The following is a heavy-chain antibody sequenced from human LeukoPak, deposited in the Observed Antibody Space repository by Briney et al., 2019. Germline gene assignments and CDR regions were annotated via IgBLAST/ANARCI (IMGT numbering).Heavy chain of an antibody. CDR2: INWNGGST. CDR3: ARLAADCSGGSCYWDNDYYYMDV. V-gene: IGHV3-20*04. Sequence: SGGSLRLSCAASGFTFDDYGMSWVRQAPGKGLEWVSGINWNGGSTGYADPVKGRFTISRDNAKNSLYLQVNSLRAEDTALYYCARLAADCSGGSCYWDNDYYYMDVWGKGTTVTVSS. CDR1: GFTFDDYG. J-gene: IGHJ6*03. D-gene: IGHD2-15*01.